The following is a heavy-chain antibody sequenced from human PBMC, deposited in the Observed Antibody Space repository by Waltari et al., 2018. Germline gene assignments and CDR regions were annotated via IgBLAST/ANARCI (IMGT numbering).Heavy chain of an antibody. Sequence: EVQLVESGGGLVQPGGSLRLSCAASGFTFSSYWMNWVRQAPGKGMEWVANIKQDGSEKYYVDSVKGRFTISRDNAKNSLYLQMNSLRGEDTAVYYCVRAIAAAGSYWGQGSLVTVSS. CDR3: VRAIAAAGSY. D-gene: IGHD6-13*01. CDR2: IKQDGSEK. CDR1: GFTFSSYW. J-gene: IGHJ4*02. V-gene: IGHV3-7*01.